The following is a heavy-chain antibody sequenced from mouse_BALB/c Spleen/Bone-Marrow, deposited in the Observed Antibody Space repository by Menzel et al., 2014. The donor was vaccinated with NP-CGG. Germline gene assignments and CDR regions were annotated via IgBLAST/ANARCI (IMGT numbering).Heavy chain of an antibody. Sequence: VQLQQSGSELVKPGASVKLSCKASGYTFTDYIIHWVKQRSGQGLEWIGWFYPGSGSIKSNEKFKDRATLTADKSSSTVYMELSRLTPEDSAVYFCARHDEEYGNLFAYWGQGTLVTVSA. J-gene: IGHJ3*01. CDR1: GYTFTDYI. D-gene: IGHD2-10*02. CDR2: FYPGSGSI. CDR3: ARHDEEYGNLFAY. V-gene: IGHV1-62-2*01.